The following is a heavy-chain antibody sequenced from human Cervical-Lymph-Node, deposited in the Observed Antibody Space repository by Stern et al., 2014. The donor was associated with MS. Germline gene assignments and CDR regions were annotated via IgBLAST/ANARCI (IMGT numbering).Heavy chain of an antibody. D-gene: IGHD3-3*01. J-gene: IGHJ4*02. CDR2: IKRKTDGGTT. V-gene: IGHV3-15*01. CDR3: TTDRGQYDFGSGYYTGFDN. CDR1: GFTFTNVW. Sequence: EDQLVESGGRLVRPGGSLRLSCAASGFTFTNVWMNWVRQAPGKGLEWVGRIKRKTDGGTTDYASPVKCRFTISRDDSKSTLYLQMNSLKIEDTAVYYCTTDRGQYDFGSGYYTGFDNWGQGTLVTVSS.